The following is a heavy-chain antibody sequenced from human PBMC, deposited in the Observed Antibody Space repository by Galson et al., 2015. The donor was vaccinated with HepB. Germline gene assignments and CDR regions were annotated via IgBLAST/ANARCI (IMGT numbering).Heavy chain of an antibody. D-gene: IGHD6-13*01. CDR3: AREGRLGAAAGTEWFDP. CDR1: GFTFTGYY. Sequence: SVKVSCKASGFTFTGYYMHWVRQAPGQGPEWMGWINPNSGGTNYAQKFQGRVTMTRDTSISTAYMELSRLRSDDTAVYYCAREGRLGAAAGTEWFDPWGQGTLVTVSS. CDR2: INPNSGGT. V-gene: IGHV1-2*02. J-gene: IGHJ5*02.